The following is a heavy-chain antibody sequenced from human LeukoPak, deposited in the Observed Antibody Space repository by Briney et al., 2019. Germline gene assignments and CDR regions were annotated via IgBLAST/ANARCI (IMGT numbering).Heavy chain of an antibody. J-gene: IGHJ6*03. CDR2: ISYDGPNK. V-gene: IGHV3-30*04. CDR1: AFTFSTYS. D-gene: IGHD1-1*01. Sequence: PGGSLRLSCAASAFTFSTYSMHWVRQAPGKGLEWVAAISYDGPNKNYADSVKGRFTISRDNSKNTLYLQMNSLRAEDTAVYYCAKDATWNDPRDYYYYYYMDVWGKGTTVTISS. CDR3: AKDATWNDPRDYYYYYYMDV.